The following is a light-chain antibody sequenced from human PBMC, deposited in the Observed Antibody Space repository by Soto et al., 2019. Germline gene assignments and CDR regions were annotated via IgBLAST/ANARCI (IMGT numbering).Light chain of an antibody. Sequence: QLVLTQPPSVSGAPGQRVTISCTGSSSNIGAGYDVHWYQQLPGTAPKLLIYGNSNRPSGVPDRFSGSKSGTSASLAITGLHSEDEADYYCVAWDDSLNCVLFGGGTKLTVL. V-gene: IGLV1-40*01. J-gene: IGLJ2*01. CDR1: SSNIGAGYD. CDR2: GNS. CDR3: VAWDDSLNCVL.